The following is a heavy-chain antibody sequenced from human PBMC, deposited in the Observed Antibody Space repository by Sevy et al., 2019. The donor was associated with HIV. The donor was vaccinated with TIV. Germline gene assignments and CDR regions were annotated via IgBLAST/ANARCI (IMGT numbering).Heavy chain of an antibody. Sequence: GGSLRLSCTSSGFTFSSYAMNWVRQAPGKGLEWDSTISHSGDSTYYADSVKRRFTISRDNSENTLYLQMNSLRAEDTALYYCAGRKVGDFWSGSIRGPWAGGPLFDYWGQGTLVTVSS. V-gene: IGHV3-23*01. J-gene: IGHJ4*02. CDR2: ISHSGDST. D-gene: IGHD3-3*01. CDR1: GFTFSSYA. CDR3: AGRKVGDFWSGSIRGPWAGGPLFDY.